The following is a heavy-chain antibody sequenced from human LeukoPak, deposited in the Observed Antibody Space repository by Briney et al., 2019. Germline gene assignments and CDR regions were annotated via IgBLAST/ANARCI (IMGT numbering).Heavy chain of an antibody. V-gene: IGHV4-30-2*01. CDR1: GGSISSGGYY. CDR2: IYHSGST. CDR3: ASAGFRFNWFDP. D-gene: IGHD3-10*01. Sequence: SETLSLTCTVSGGSISSGGYYWSWIRQPPGKGLEWIGYIYHSGSTYYNPSLKSRVTISVDRSKNQFSLKLSSVTAADTAVYYCASAGFRFNWFDPWGQGTLVTVSS. J-gene: IGHJ5*02.